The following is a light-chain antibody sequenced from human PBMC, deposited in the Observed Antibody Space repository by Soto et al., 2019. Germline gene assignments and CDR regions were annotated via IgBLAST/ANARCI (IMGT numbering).Light chain of an antibody. Sequence: QSVLTQPASVSGSPGQSITISCTGTSSDVGGYNHVSWYQQHPGKAPKLIIYEVRNRPSGVSNRLSGSKSGNTASLTISGLQADDEAHYFCSSYTSASALAIFGGGTKLTVL. CDR3: SSYTSASALAI. J-gene: IGLJ2*01. V-gene: IGLV2-14*01. CDR1: SSDVGGYNH. CDR2: EVR.